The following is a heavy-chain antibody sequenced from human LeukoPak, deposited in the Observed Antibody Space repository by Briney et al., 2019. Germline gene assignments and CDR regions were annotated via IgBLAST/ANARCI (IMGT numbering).Heavy chain of an antibody. V-gene: IGHV3-7*01. CDR3: ARGKIDY. CDR1: GFRFSDYW. Sequence: GGSLRLSCAASGFRFSDYWMMWVRQAPGKGLEWVANVDRDGISKYYADSVKGRFTISRDNAKNSLSLQMNRLRAEDTALYYCARGKIDYWGQGILVTVSS. CDR2: VDRDGISK. J-gene: IGHJ4*02.